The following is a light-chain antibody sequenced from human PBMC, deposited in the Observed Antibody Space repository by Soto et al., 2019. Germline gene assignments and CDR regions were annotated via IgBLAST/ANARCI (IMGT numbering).Light chain of an antibody. CDR3: QQYNSYPWT. CDR2: KAS. V-gene: IGKV1-5*03. J-gene: IGKJ1*01. Sequence: DIQMNQSPSTLSASVGDRVTITCRASQSISSWLAWYQQKPGKAPKLLIYKASSLESGVPSRFSSSGSGTEFTLTISSLQPDDFATYYCQQYNSYPWTFGQGTKVEIK. CDR1: QSISSW.